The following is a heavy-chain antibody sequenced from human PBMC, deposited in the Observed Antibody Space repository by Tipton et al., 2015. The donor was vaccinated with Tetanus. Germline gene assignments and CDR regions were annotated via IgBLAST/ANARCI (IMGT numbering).Heavy chain of an antibody. CDR3: AKVRFLESFGTINYYYYYYYGMDV. Sequence: SLRLSCAASGFTFSSYGMHWVRQAPGKGLEWVAVISYDGSNKYYADSVKGRFTISRDNSKNTLYLQMNSLRAEDTAVYYCAKVRFLESFGTINYYYYYYYGMDVWGQGTTVTVSS. CDR2: ISYDGSNK. CDR1: GFTFSSYG. V-gene: IGHV3-30*18. D-gene: IGHD3-3*01. J-gene: IGHJ6*02.